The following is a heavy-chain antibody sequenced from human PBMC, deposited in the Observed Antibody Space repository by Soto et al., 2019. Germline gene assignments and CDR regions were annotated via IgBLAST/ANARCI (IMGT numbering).Heavy chain of an antibody. J-gene: IGHJ4*02. CDR3: VRDPNYCIGGICYPFDF. CDR2: INTGSNII. CDR1: GFTFSSHN. D-gene: IGHD2-15*01. Sequence: GGSLRLSCAASGFTFSSHNMNWVRQAPGKGLEWIAHINTGSNIIYYANSVEGRFTISRDNAKNSLFLQMDSLRAEDTAVYFCVRDPNYCIGGICYPFDFWGQGTRVTVSS. V-gene: IGHV3-48*01.